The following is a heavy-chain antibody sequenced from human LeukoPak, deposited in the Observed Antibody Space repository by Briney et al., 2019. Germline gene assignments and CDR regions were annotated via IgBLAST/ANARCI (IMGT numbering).Heavy chain of an antibody. D-gene: IGHD4-23*01. CDR3: ARESDYGGNSNDNFDY. V-gene: IGHV3-21*01. CDR1: GFTFSSYS. Sequence: PGGSLRLSCAASGFTFSSYSMNWVRQAPGKGLEWVSSISSSSSYIYYADSVKGRFTISRDNAKNSLYLQMNSLRAEDTAVYYCARESDYGGNSNDNFDYWAREPWSPSPQ. CDR2: ISSSSSYI. J-gene: IGHJ4*02.